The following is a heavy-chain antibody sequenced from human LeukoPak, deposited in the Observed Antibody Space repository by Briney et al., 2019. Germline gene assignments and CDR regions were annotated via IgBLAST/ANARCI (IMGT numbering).Heavy chain of an antibody. D-gene: IGHD4-17*01. CDR1: GYSISSDYY. CDR3: ARDYPGMDGDYYLDY. CDR2: IYHSGST. Sequence: PSETLSLTCTVSGYSISSDYYWGWIRQPPGKGLEWIGSIYHSGSTYYNPSLKSRVTISVDTSKNQFSLKLRSVTAADTAVYYCARDYPGMDGDYYLDYWGQGTLVTVSS. J-gene: IGHJ4*02. V-gene: IGHV4-38-2*02.